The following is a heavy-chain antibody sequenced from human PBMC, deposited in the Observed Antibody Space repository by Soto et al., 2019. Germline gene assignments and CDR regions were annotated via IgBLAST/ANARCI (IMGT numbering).Heavy chain of an antibody. D-gene: IGHD3-16*01. Sequence: EVQRLESGGGLIQPGGSLRLSCAASGFTFSGYAMSWVRQAPGKGLEWVSGIIGSGGGTYYADSVKGRFTISRDNSRDTLYLQMNSLRAEDTAVYYCAKDHWGSYSGQGTLVTVSS. CDR3: AKDHWGSY. J-gene: IGHJ4*02. CDR1: GFTFSGYA. V-gene: IGHV3-23*01. CDR2: IIGSGGGT.